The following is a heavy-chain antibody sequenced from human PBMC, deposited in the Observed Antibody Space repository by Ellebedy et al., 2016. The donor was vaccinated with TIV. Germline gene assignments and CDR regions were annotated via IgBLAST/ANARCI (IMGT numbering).Heavy chain of an antibody. D-gene: IGHD3-3*01. CDR3: STVEWYRSDY. J-gene: IGHJ4*02. Sequence: LSLTCAASGFTFSHYWLNWVRQAPGKGLDWVAVINPDGTKKFYVDSVKGRFTISRDNAKNSLYLQMNTLGGEDTAVYYCSTVEWYRSDYWGQGTLVTVSS. CDR1: GFTFSHYW. CDR2: INPDGTKK. V-gene: IGHV3-7*01.